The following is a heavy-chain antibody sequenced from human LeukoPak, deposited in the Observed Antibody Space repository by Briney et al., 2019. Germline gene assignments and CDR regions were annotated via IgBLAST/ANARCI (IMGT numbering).Heavy chain of an antibody. CDR1: GFTFSAYE. J-gene: IGHJ4*02. CDR3: TTDENYYDSSGYHYRDY. V-gene: IGHV3-15*01. CDR2: IKSKTDGGAT. Sequence: GGSLRLSCSASGFTFSAYEMNWVRQAPGKGLEWVGRIKSKTDGGATDYAAPVKGRFTISRDDSKTTLYLQMNSLKTEDTAVYYCTTDENYYDSSGYHYRDYWGQGTLVTVSS. D-gene: IGHD3-22*01.